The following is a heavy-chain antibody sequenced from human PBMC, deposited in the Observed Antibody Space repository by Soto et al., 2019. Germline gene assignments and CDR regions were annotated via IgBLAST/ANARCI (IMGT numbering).Heavy chain of an antibody. J-gene: IGHJ4*02. CDR2: IWYDGSNK. V-gene: IGHV3-33*01. Sequence: GSLRLSCAASGFTFSSYGMHWVRQAPGKGLEWVAVIWYDGSNKYYADSVKGRFTISRDNSKNTLYLQMNSLRAEDTAVYYCARGAYSSSGDYWGQGTLVTVSS. CDR1: GFTFSSYG. CDR3: ARGAYSSSGDY. D-gene: IGHD6-13*01.